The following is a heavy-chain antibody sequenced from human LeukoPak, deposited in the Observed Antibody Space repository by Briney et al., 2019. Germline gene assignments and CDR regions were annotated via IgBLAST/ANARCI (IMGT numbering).Heavy chain of an antibody. CDR3: ARALGSYGPYYYYYMDV. J-gene: IGHJ6*03. CDR2: INPNSGGT. D-gene: IGHD3-16*01. Sequence: ASVKVSCKASGYTFTGYYMHWVRQAPGKGLEWMGWINPNSGGTNYAQKFQGRVTMTRDTSISTAYMELSRLRSDDTAVYYCARALGSYGPYYYYYMDVWGKGTTVTVSS. CDR1: GYTFTGYY. V-gene: IGHV1-2*02.